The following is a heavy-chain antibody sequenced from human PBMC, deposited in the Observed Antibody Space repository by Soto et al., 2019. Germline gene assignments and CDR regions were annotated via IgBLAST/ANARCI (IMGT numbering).Heavy chain of an antibody. V-gene: IGHV3-23*01. CDR3: AIHSGSYYPGDY. CDR1: GFTFSSYA. CDR2: ISGSGGST. D-gene: IGHD1-26*01. J-gene: IGHJ4*02. Sequence: QSGGSLRLSCAASGFTFSSYAMSWVRQAPGKGLEWVSAISGSGGSTYYADSVKGRFTISRDNSKNTLYLQMNSLRAEDTAVYYCAIHSGSYYPGDYWGQGTLVTVSS.